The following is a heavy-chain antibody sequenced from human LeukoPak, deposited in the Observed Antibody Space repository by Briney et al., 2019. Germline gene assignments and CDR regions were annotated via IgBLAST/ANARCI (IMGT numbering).Heavy chain of an antibody. D-gene: IGHD4-23*01. CDR3: ARVLRYGGNSDY. CDR2: INPNSGGT. J-gene: IGHJ4*02. CDR1: GYTLTGYY. V-gene: IGHV1-2*02. Sequence: GASVTVSCKASGYTLTGYYMHWVRQAPGQGLEWMGWINPNSGGTNYAQKFQGRVTMTRDTSISTAYMELSRLRSDDTAVYYCARVLRYGGNSDYWGQGTLVTVSS.